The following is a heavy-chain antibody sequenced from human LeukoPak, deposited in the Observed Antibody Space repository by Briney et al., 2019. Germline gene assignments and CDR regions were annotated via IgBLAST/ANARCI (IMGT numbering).Heavy chain of an antibody. CDR1: GYTFTSYG. CDR2: INPNSGGT. Sequence: ASVKVSCKASGYTFTSYGISWVRQAPGQGLEWMGWINPNSGGTNYAQKFQGRVTMTRDTSISTAYMALRRLRSDDTAVYDCARVFGAWGQGTLVTVSS. V-gene: IGHV1-2*02. CDR3: ARVFGA. J-gene: IGHJ4*02. D-gene: IGHD3-16*01.